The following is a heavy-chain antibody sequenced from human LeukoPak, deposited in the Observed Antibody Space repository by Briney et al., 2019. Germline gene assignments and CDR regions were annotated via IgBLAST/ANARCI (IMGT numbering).Heavy chain of an antibody. V-gene: IGHV3-21*04. CDR2: ISGSGDNM. Sequence: GGSLILSCLASKFTFNNYAMTWVRQAPGKGLEWVSSISGSGDNMDYADSVKGRFTISRDNAKNSLFLQMNSLRAEDTAVYYCARVLRYCSGGNCYSGGLGYMDVWGKGTTVTISS. D-gene: IGHD2-15*01. CDR3: ARVLRYCSGGNCYSGGLGYMDV. CDR1: KFTFNNYA. J-gene: IGHJ6*03.